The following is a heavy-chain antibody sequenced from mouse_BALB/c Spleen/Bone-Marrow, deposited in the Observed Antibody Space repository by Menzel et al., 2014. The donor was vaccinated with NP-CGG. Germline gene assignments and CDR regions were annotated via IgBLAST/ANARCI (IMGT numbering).Heavy chain of an antibody. CDR2: INPSTGYT. V-gene: IGHV1-7*01. CDR3: ARGGDYDGFAY. D-gene: IGHD2-4*01. CDR1: GYTFTSYW. J-gene: IGHJ3*01. Sequence: VQVVESGAELAKPGASVKMSCKASGYTFTSYWMHWVKQRPGQGLEWIGYINPSTGYTEYNQKFKDKATLTADKSSSTAYMQLSSLTSEDSAVYYCARGGDYDGFAYWGQGTLVTVSA.